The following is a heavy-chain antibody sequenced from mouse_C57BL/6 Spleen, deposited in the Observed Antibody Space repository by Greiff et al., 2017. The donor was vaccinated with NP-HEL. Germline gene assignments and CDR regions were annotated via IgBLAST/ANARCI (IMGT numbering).Heavy chain of an antibody. Sequence: VMLVESGPELVKPGASVKISCKASGYAFSSSWMNWVKQRPGKGLEWIGRIYPGDGDTNYNGKFKGKATLTADKSSSTAYMQLSSLTSEDSAVYFCAQLGDYAMDYWGQGTSVTVSS. CDR2: IYPGDGDT. J-gene: IGHJ4*01. D-gene: IGHD4-1*02. CDR1: GYAFSSSW. CDR3: AQLGDYAMDY. V-gene: IGHV1-82*01.